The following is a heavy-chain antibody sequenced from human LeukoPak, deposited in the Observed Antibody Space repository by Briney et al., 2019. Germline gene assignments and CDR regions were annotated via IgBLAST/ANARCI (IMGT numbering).Heavy chain of an antibody. Sequence: GGSLRLSCAASGLIFSNYAMSWVRQAPGKGLVWVSGITSGFTPHYADSVKGRFTISRDNSKNTFHLQMNSLRAEDTAVYYCAKDYSDLRVADVFFEYWGQGTLVTVSS. CDR1: GLIFSNYA. CDR3: AKDYSDLRVADVFFEY. J-gene: IGHJ4*02. V-gene: IGHV3-23*01. CDR2: ITSGFTP. D-gene: IGHD2-15*01.